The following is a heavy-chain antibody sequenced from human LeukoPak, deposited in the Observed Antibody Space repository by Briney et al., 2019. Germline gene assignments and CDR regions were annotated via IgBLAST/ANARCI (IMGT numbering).Heavy chain of an antibody. CDR3: ARHRSYDYQDSSGYYFFDS. D-gene: IGHD3-22*01. CDR1: GYPFTKEW. V-gene: IGHV5-51*01. CDR2: TYPGDSDT. Sequence: GESLQISCQGSGYPFTKEWIAWVRQAPGKGLEWMGITYPGDSDTKYSPSFQGQVTISVDTSISTAYLRWSSLKASDTAIYYCARHRSYDYQDSSGYYFFDSWGQGTRVTVPT. J-gene: IGHJ4*02.